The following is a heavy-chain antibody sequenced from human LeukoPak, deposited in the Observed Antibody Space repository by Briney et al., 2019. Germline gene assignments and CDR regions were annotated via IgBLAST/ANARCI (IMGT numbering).Heavy chain of an antibody. CDR3: ARELTDYYYGMDV. J-gene: IGHJ6*02. CDR1: EFTLRTYW. V-gene: IGHV3-7*01. CDR2: IKQDGSEK. Sequence: PGGSLRLSCAASEFTLRTYWMSWVRQAPGKGLEWVANIKQDGSEKYYVDSVKGRFTISRDNAKNSLYLQMNSLRAEDTAVYYCARELTDYYYGMDVWGQGTTVTVSS.